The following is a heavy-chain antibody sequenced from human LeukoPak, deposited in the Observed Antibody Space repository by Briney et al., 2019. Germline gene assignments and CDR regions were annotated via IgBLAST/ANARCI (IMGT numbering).Heavy chain of an antibody. CDR1: GYTFTSYG. V-gene: IGHV1-8*02. Sequence: GASVKVSCKASGYTFTSYGISWVRQAPGQGLEWMGWMNPNSGNTGYAQKFQGRVTMTRNTSISTAYMELSSLRSEDTAVYYCARLQYDILTGYYLPENWFDPWGQGTLVTVSS. CDR2: MNPNSGNT. CDR3: ARLQYDILTGYYLPENWFDP. D-gene: IGHD3-9*01. J-gene: IGHJ5*02.